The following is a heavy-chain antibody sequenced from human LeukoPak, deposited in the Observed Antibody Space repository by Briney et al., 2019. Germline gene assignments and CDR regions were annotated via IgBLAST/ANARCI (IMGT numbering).Heavy chain of an antibody. V-gene: IGHV4-34*01. J-gene: IGHJ5*02. CDR3: ARGWYYDILTGYLNWFDP. D-gene: IGHD3-9*01. Sequence: SETLSLTCAVYGGSFSGYYWSWIRQPPGEGLEWIGEINHSGSTNYNPSLKSRVTISVDTSKNQFSLKLSSVTAADTAVYYCARGWYYDILTGYLNWFDPWGQGTLVTVSS. CDR2: INHSGST. CDR1: GGSFSGYY.